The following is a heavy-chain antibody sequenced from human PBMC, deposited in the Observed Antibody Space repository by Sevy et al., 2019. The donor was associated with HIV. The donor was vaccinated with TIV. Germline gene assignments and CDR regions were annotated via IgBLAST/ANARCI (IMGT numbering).Heavy chain of an antibody. D-gene: IGHD6-19*01. CDR1: VGSFSGYY. J-gene: IGHJ2*01. CDR2: ISHSGGT. V-gene: IGHV4-34*01. Sequence: SETLSLSCAVYVGSFSGYYWSWIRQPPGKGLEWIGEISHSGGTNYNPSLKSRVTISADTSKNQFSLQLSSVTAADTAVYYCARLRIVVAGTGYFDLWGRGTPVTVSS. CDR3: ARLRIVVAGTGYFDL.